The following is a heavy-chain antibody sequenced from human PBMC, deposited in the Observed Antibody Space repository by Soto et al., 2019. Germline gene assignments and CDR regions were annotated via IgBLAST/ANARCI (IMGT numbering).Heavy chain of an antibody. CDR2: ISYDGSNK. D-gene: IGHD6-13*01. J-gene: IGHJ5*02. V-gene: IGHV3-30*18. CDR1: GFTFSSYG. Sequence: GGSLRLSCAASGFTFSSYGMHWVRQAPGKGLEWVAVISYDGSNKYYADSVKGRFTISRDNSKNTLYLQMNSLRAEDTAVYYCAKDPTAAGYSPWGQGTLVTVSS. CDR3: AKDPTAAGYSP.